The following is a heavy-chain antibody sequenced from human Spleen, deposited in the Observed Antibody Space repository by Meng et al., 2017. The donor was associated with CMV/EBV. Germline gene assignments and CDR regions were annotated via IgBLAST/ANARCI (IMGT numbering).Heavy chain of an antibody. V-gene: IGHV3-7*01. CDR1: GFTFSSYW. Sequence: LSCAASGFTFSSYWMSWVRQAPGKGLEWVANIKQDGSEKYYVDSVKGRFTISRDNAKNSLYLQMNSLRAEDTAVYYCARAGIADWFDPWGQGTLVTVSS. D-gene: IGHD6-13*01. CDR2: IKQDGSEK. CDR3: ARAGIADWFDP. J-gene: IGHJ5*02.